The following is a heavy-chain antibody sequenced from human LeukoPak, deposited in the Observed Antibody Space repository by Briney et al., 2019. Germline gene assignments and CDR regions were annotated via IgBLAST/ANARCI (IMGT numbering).Heavy chain of an antibody. CDR1: GFTFSTYT. CDR3: AIDPNWGTHS. V-gene: IGHV3-23*01. CDR2: IGNNGGGI. J-gene: IGHJ4*02. D-gene: IGHD7-27*01. Sequence: GGSLRLSCAASGFTFSTYTMYWVRHPPGKRLEWVSIIGNNGGGIHYADSVRGRFTISRDNSKNAPYLQMNSLRVEDTAVYYCAIDPNWGTHSWGQGVLVTVSS.